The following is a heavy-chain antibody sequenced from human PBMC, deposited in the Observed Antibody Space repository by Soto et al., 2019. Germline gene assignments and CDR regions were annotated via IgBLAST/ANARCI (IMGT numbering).Heavy chain of an antibody. V-gene: IGHV3-7*01. D-gene: IGHD5-18*01. Sequence: EVQLVESGGGLVQPGGSLRLSCAASGFTFSRYWMNWVLQAPGKGLEWAANIMQDGTEKNYVDSVKGRFTISRDNARNSRYLQIDSLRAEDTAVYFCARGNTPMITGMDSFDIWSQGTMVTVSS. CDR1: GFTFSRYW. CDR3: ARGNTPMITGMDSFDI. CDR2: IMQDGTEK. J-gene: IGHJ3*02.